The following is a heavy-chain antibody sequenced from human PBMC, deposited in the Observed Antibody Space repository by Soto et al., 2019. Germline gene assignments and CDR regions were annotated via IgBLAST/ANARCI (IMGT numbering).Heavy chain of an antibody. D-gene: IGHD3-10*01. Sequence: SETLCLTYTVSGGSIEAYHWSWIRQPPGKGLEWIGYIYYSGTTNYNPSLKSRVTMSLDTPMNQFSLKLRSVTAADTAVYYCAREVSQRRISMVRGAPRHIDYWGQGILVTVSS. CDR3: AREVSQRRISMVRGAPRHIDY. V-gene: IGHV4-59*01. CDR2: IYYSGTT. J-gene: IGHJ4*02. CDR1: GGSIEAYH.